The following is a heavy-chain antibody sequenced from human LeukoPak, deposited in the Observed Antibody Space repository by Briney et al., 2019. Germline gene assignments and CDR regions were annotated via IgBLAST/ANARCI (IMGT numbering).Heavy chain of an antibody. J-gene: IGHJ6*04. CDR2: INHSGST. V-gene: IGHV4-34*01. CDR1: GGSFSGYY. CDR3: ARAGSWYVRYGMDV. Sequence: SETLSLTCAVYGGSFSGYYWSWIRQPPGKGLEWIGEINHSGSTNYNPSLKSRVTISVDTSRNQFSLKLSSVTAADMAVYYCARAGSWYVRYGMDVWGKGTTVTVSS. D-gene: IGHD6-13*01.